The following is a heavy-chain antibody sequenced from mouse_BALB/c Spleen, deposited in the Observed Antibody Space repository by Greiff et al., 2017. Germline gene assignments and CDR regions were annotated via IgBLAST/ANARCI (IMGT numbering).Heavy chain of an antibody. V-gene: IGHV5-9-4*01. J-gene: IGHJ3*01. Sequence: EVQLVESGGGLVKPGGSLKLSCAASGFTFSSYAMSWVRQSPEKRLEWVAEISSGGSYTYYSDTVTGRFTISRDNAKNTLYLEMSSLRSEDTAMYYCARDANSSSYLAWFAYWGQGTLVTVAA. D-gene: IGHD1-1*01. CDR3: ARDANSSSYLAWFAY. CDR1: GFTFSSYA. CDR2: ISSGGSYT.